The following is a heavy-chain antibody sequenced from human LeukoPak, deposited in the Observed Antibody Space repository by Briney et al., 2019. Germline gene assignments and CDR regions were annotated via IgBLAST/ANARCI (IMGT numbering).Heavy chain of an antibody. Sequence: PPGGSLRLSCAASGFTVSSNYMSWVRQAPGKGLEWISSISTSGTFKYYADSVKGRFTISRDNAKNSLYLQMNSLRVEDTAVYYCARGSLAALMVYGYWGQGTLVTVSS. CDR2: ISTSGTFK. CDR1: GFTVSSNY. V-gene: IGHV3-48*01. D-gene: IGHD2-8*01. CDR3: ARGSLAALMVYGY. J-gene: IGHJ4*02.